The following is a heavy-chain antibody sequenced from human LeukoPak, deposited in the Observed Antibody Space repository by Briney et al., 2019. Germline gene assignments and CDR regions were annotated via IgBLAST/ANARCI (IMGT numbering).Heavy chain of an antibody. Sequence: GGSLRLSCTASGFTFTTEAMTWVRQAPGKGLEWVSTISDDGRTTYYADSVKGRFTISRDNSKKLVYLQLNSLSAEDTALYYCAKGLGFLPLFDHWGQGTLVAVSS. V-gene: IGHV3-23*01. CDR1: GFTFTTEA. J-gene: IGHJ4*02. CDR3: AKGLGFLPLFDH. D-gene: IGHD1-26*01. CDR2: ISDDGRTT.